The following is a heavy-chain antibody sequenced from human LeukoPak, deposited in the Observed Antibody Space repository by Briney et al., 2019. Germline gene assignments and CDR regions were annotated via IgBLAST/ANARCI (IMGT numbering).Heavy chain of an antibody. D-gene: IGHD3-3*01. V-gene: IGHV3-21*01. Sequence: GGSLRLSCAASGFTFSSYSMNWVRQAPGKGLEWVSSISSSSSYIYYADSVKGRFTISRDNAKNSLYLQMNSLRAEDMAVYYCARGNQIRFLEWLPFDYWGQGTLVTVSS. J-gene: IGHJ4*02. CDR1: GFTFSSYS. CDR2: ISSSSSYI. CDR3: ARGNQIRFLEWLPFDY.